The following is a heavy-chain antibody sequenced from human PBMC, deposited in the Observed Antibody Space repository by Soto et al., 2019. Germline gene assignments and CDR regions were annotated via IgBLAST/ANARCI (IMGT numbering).Heavy chain of an antibody. CDR1: GLTLSDHY. Sequence: EVQLVQSGGGLVQPGGSLRLSCAASGLTLSDHYMDWVRQTPGKGLEWIGRSRNKVIGYTTEYAASVKGRFTMSRDDSKSPRYVQMNSLRSDNTAVYYGARGAPPWDDWGQGTLVTVSS. CDR3: ARGAPPWDD. J-gene: IGHJ4*02. CDR2: SRNKVIGYTT. V-gene: IGHV3-72*01.